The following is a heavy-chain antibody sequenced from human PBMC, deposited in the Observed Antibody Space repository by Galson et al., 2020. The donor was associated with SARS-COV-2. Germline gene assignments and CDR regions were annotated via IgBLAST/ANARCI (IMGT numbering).Heavy chain of an antibody. Sequence: SETLSLTCSVSAGYINSFSYYWVWIRQPPGKGLEWIGSISYSGSTNYNPSLKSRVTMSLDTSKSQFSLKLSSVTAADTAVYYCAREGIPIYYYAGMDVWGQGATVTVSS. CDR3: AREGIPIYYYAGMDV. CDR1: AGYINSFSYY. CDR2: ISYSGST. J-gene: IGHJ6*02. V-gene: IGHV4-39*07.